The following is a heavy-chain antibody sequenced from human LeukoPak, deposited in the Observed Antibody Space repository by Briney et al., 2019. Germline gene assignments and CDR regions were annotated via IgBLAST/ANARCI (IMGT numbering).Heavy chain of an antibody. CDR2: ISSSTSYI. CDR3: ARDRSNWFDP. V-gene: IGHV3-21*04. J-gene: IGHJ5*02. Sequence: PGGSLRLSCAASGFTFSTYNMNWVRQAPGKGLEWVSSISSSTSYIDYADSVKGRFTISRDNAKNSLYLQMNSLRAEDTAVYYCARDRSNWFDPWGQGTLVTVSS. CDR1: GFTFSTYN.